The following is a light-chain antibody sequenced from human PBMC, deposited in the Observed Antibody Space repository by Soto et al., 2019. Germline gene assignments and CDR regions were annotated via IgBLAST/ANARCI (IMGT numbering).Light chain of an antibody. Sequence: IQLTQSPSSLSASVGDRVTITCRASQDITSYLAWYQQKPGKAPNLLIYAASTLQSGVPSRFSGSGSGTDFTLTISSLQPEDFATYYCQHINSYPLTCGGGTKVDSK. J-gene: IGKJ4*01. CDR2: AAS. CDR1: QDITSY. V-gene: IGKV1-9*01. CDR3: QHINSYPLT.